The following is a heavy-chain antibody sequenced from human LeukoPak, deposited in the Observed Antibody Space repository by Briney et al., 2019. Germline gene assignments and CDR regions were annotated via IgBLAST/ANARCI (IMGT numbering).Heavy chain of an antibody. Sequence: SETLSLTCTVSGGSITTYYWGWIRQTPRQGLEWIANIYQTGTTYYNPSLKSRVTISVDTSKNQFSLKLMSVTAADTAVYFCARGFRGDNFDYWGQGTLVTVSS. D-gene: IGHD7-27*01. CDR1: GGSITTYY. V-gene: IGHV4-59*12. CDR3: ARGFRGDNFDY. J-gene: IGHJ4*02. CDR2: IYQTGTT.